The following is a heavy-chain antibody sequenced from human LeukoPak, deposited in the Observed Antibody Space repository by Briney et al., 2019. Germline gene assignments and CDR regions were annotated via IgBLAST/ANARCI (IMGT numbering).Heavy chain of an antibody. CDR2: IKQDGSET. Sequence: PGGSLRLSCAASGFTFSSYEMNWVRQAPGKGLEWVAKIKQDGSETYYVDSVRGRFTISRDNAKNSLYLQMNSLRAEDTAVYYCVRDSRKHSSSWYLGMDVWGQGTTVTVSS. J-gene: IGHJ6*02. V-gene: IGHV3-7*01. CDR1: GFTFSSYE. D-gene: IGHD6-13*01. CDR3: VRDSRKHSSSWYLGMDV.